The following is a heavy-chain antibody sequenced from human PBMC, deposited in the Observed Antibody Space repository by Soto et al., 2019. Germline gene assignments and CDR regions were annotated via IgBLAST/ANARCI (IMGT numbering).Heavy chain of an antibody. D-gene: IGHD5-12*01. CDR3: ARVKSYSGSFRRFDP. CDR1: GGSIRDYY. Sequence: PSETLSLTCTVSGGSIRDYYWSWVRQPAGKGLEWIGRIYDTGSVNYNPSLQSRVTMSVDTSQTQLSLKLSPVTAADTAVYYCARVKSYSGSFRRFDPWGQGNLVTVSS. J-gene: IGHJ5*02. CDR2: IYDTGSV. V-gene: IGHV4-4*07.